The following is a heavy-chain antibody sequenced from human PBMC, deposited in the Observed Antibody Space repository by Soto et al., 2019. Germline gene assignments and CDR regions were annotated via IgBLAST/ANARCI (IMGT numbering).Heavy chain of an antibody. Sequence: QITLKESGPTLVKPTQTLTLTCTFSGFSLSSSGVGVGWVRQPPGKALEWLALIYWDIDKRYNPSLKSRLTITKDTSKNQVVLTMTNMDPVDTATYYCAHRHWLTRGRGWFDPWGQGTLVTVSS. V-gene: IGHV2-5*02. CDR2: IYWDIDK. D-gene: IGHD6-19*01. J-gene: IGHJ5*02. CDR3: AHRHWLTRGRGWFDP. CDR1: GFSLSSSGVG.